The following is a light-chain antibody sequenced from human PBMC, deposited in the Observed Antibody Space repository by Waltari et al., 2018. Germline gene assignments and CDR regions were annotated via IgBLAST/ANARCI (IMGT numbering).Light chain of an antibody. CDR1: QSFGRT. CDR3: QKYGTRPAT. Sequence: EIVLTQSPASLSLSPGDRATLSCRASQSFGRTLAWYQQRPGQAPRLLIYDASSRATGIPDRFSGSGSGTDFSLTISRLEPEDFAVYYCQKYGTRPATFGQGTKVEVE. J-gene: IGKJ1*01. V-gene: IGKV3-20*01. CDR2: DAS.